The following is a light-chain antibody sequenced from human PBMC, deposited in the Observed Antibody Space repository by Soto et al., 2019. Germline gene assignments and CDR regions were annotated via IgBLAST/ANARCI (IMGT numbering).Light chain of an antibody. CDR3: QQYYSTIFT. CDR2: WAS. Sequence: DIVMTQSPDSLAVSLGERATINCKSSQSVLYSSNNKNYLVWYQQKPGQPPKLLIYWASTRESGVPDRFSGSGSGTDFTLTISSLQAEDVAVYYCQQYYSTIFTFGPGTKVDIK. CDR1: QSVLYSSNNKNY. J-gene: IGKJ3*01. V-gene: IGKV4-1*01.